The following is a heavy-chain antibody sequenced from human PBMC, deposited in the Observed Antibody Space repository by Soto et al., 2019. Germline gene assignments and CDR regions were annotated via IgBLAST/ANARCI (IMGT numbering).Heavy chain of an antibody. Sequence: QVQLQESGPGLVKHSQTLSLTCTVSGDSISSGGYYWSWIRQHPGKVLEWIGYIYYSGRTYYNPYLKSRVTISVDTSKNQFSLKLSSVTAADTAVYYCARVSKTFLRVVDYWGQGTLVTFSS. CDR3: ARVSKTFLRVVDY. CDR1: GDSISSGGYY. D-gene: IGHD3-3*02. J-gene: IGHJ4*02. V-gene: IGHV4-31*03. CDR2: IYYSGRT.